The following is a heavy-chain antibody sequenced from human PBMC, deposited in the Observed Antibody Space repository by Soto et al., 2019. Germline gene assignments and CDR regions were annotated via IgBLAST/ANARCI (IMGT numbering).Heavy chain of an antibody. V-gene: IGHV3-21*01. CDR1: GFTFTRYS. CDR2: ISSSSSYI. D-gene: IGHD3-9*01. CDR3: ARILPHVDWLGGSDY. Sequence: PGGSLRLSCAASGFTFTRYSMNWVRQAPGKGLEWVSSISSSSSYIYYADSVKGRFTISRDNAKNSLYLQMNSLRAEDTAVYYCARILPHVDWLGGSDYWGQGTLVTVSS. J-gene: IGHJ4*02.